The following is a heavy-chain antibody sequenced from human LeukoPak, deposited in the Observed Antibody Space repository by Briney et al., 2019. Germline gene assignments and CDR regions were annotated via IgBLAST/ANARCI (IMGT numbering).Heavy chain of an antibody. V-gene: IGHV4-39*07. J-gene: IGHJ4*02. D-gene: IGHD3-9*01. CDR2: IYYSGST. CDR3: AKGRKDFDTNLGPFDS. CDR1: GDSISSSLYY. Sequence: SETLSLTCTLSGDSISSSLYYWGWIRQPPGKGLEWIGYIYYSGSTYYNPSLKSRVTISVDTSKNQFSLKLSSVTAADTAVYYCAKGRKDFDTNLGPFDSWGQGILVTVSS.